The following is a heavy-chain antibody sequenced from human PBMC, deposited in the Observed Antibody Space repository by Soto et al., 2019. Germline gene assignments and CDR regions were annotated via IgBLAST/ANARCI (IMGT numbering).Heavy chain of an antibody. V-gene: IGHV4-39*01. J-gene: IGHJ4*02. CDR2: IYYSGST. CDR1: GGSISSSSYY. CDR3: ARRRYNPSPGYFDY. Sequence: PSETLSLTCTVSGGSISSSSYYWGWIRQPPGKGLEWIGSIYYSGSTYYNPSLKSRVTISVDTSKNQFSLKLSSVTAADTAVYYCARRRYNPSPGYFDYWGQGTLVTVSS. D-gene: IGHD1-1*01.